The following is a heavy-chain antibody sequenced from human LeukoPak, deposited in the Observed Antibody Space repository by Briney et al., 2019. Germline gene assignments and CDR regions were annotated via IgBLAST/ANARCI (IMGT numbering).Heavy chain of an antibody. CDR2: ISGSGGST. CDR1: GFTSSSYS. J-gene: IGHJ4*02. D-gene: IGHD3-9*01. Sequence: SGGSLSPLCAASGFTSSSYSMSWVRQAPEKGLEWVSAISGSGGSTYYADSVKGRFTISRDNSKNTLDLQMNSLRAEDTAVYYCAKGQSTYYDILYYFDYWGQGTLVTVSS. V-gene: IGHV3-23*01. CDR3: AKGQSTYYDILYYFDY.